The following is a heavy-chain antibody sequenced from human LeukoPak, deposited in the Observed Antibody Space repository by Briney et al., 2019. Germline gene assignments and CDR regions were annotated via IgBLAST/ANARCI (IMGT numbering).Heavy chain of an antibody. D-gene: IGHD6-13*01. CDR3: ARVEAAAGTGSLDS. V-gene: IGHV3-13*04. CDR1: GFTFSSYD. Sequence: GGSLRLSCAASGFTFSSYDMHWVRQATGKGLEWVSAIGTAGDTYYPGSVKGRFTISRDSSRNTLYLQMNTLRAEDTAVYYCARVEAAAGTGSLDSWGQGTLVTVSS. CDR2: IGTAGDT. J-gene: IGHJ4*02.